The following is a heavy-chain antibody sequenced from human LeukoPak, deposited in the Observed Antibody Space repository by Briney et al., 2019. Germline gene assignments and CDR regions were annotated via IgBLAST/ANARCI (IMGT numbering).Heavy chain of an antibody. Sequence: PGGSLRLSCAASGFTFGSYAMSWVRQAPGKGLEWVSAISGSGGSTYYADSVKGRFTISRDNSKNTLYLQMNSLRAEDTAVYYCAKGASYYYGSGSYYKYYFDYWGQGTLVTVSS. CDR2: ISGSGGST. CDR3: AKGASYYYGSGSYYKYYFDY. J-gene: IGHJ4*02. CDR1: GFTFGSYA. D-gene: IGHD3-10*01. V-gene: IGHV3-23*01.